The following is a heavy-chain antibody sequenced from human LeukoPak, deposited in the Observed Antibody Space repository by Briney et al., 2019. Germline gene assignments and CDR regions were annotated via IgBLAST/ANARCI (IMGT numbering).Heavy chain of an antibody. Sequence: GGSLRLSCAASGFTVRDYILDWVRQAPGKGLEWVGRIRRGTNSYTTEYAASVKGRFTISRDDSKNSLYLHMNSLKTEDTAVYHCSRDGGDGGNSAFDIWGQGTMVTVSS. J-gene: IGHJ3*02. V-gene: IGHV3-72*01. D-gene: IGHD4-23*01. CDR1: GFTVRDYI. CDR3: SRDGGDGGNSAFDI. CDR2: IRRGTNSYTT.